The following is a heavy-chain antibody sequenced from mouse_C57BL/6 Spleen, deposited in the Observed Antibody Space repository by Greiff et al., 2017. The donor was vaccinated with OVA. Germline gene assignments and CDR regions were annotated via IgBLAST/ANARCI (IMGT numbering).Heavy chain of an antibody. V-gene: IGHV1-82*01. CDR1: GYAFSSSW. CDR3: ARELGRYAMDY. Sequence: QVQLQQSGPELVKPGASVKISCKASGYAFSSSWMNWVKQRPGKGLEWIGRIYPGDGDTNYNGKFKGKATLTADKSSRTAYMQLSSLTSEDSAVYFCARELGRYAMDYWGQGTSVTVSS. D-gene: IGHD4-1*01. J-gene: IGHJ4*01. CDR2: IYPGDGDT.